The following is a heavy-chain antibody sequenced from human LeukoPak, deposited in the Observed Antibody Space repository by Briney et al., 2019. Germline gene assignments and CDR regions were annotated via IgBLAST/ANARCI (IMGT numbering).Heavy chain of an antibody. J-gene: IGHJ4*02. CDR3: AKDKIAAAGTGALCDY. D-gene: IGHD6-13*01. CDR2: ISSDGSDT. CDR1: GFSFSNYW. V-gene: IGHV3-74*01. Sequence: GGSLRLSCAASGFSFSNYWMHWVRQAPGKGLVWVSRISSDGSDTIYADSVKGRFTISRDNSKNTLYLQMNSLRAEDTAVYYCAKDKIAAAGTGALCDYWGQGTLVTVSS.